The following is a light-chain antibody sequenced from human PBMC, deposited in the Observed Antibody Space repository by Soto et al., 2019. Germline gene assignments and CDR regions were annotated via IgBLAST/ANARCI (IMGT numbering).Light chain of an antibody. CDR3: QQYNNWPLIT. CDR2: GIS. CDR1: QTISSNY. J-gene: IGKJ5*01. V-gene: IGKV3D-15*01. Sequence: EIVLTQSPGTLSLSPGERATLSCRASQTISSNYFAWYQQKPGQAPRLLIYGISTRATGIPDRFSGSGSGTDFTLTISSLQSEDFAVYYCQQYNNWPLITFGQGTRLEIK.